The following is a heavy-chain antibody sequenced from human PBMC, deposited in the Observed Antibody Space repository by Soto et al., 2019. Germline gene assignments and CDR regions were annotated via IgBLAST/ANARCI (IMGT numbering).Heavy chain of an antibody. CDR1: GFTVSSNY. CDR2: IYSGGST. J-gene: IGHJ6*04. D-gene: IGHD3-10*01. CDR3: ERDMVRGMDV. Sequence: EVQLVESGGGLVQPGGSLRLSRAASGFTVSSNYMSWVRQAPGKGLEWVSVIYSGGSTYYADSVKGRFTISRDNSKNSLYLQMNSLRAEDTAVYYVERDMVRGMDVWGKGTTVTVSS. V-gene: IGHV3-66*01.